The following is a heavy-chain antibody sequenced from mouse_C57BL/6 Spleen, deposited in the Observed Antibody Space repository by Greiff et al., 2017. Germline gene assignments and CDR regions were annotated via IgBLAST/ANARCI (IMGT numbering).Heavy chain of an antibody. CDR2: IYPGSGST. D-gene: IGHD1-1*01. CDR1: GYTFTSYW. J-gene: IGHJ1*03. V-gene: IGHV1-55*01. Sequence: QVQLQQPGAELVKPGASVKMSCKASGYTFTSYWITWVKQRPGQGLEWIGDIYPGSGSTNYNEKFKSKATLTVDTSSSTAYMQLSSLTSEDSAVYYCARGYYYGSSYWYFEGWGTGTTVTVSS. CDR3: ARGYYYGSSYWYFEG.